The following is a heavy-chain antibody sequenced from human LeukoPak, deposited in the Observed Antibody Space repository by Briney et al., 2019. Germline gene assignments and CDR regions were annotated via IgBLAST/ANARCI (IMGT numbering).Heavy chain of an antibody. V-gene: IGHV1-18*01. Sequence: ASVKVSCKASGYTFTSYGISWVRQAPGQGLEWMGWIGAYNGNTNYAQKLQGRVTMTTDTSTSTAYMELRSLRSDDTAVYYCARGPPADYDFWSGYYKYAFDIWGQGTMVTVSS. CDR3: ARGPPADYDFWSGYYKYAFDI. D-gene: IGHD3-3*01. J-gene: IGHJ3*02. CDR2: IGAYNGNT. CDR1: GYTFTSYG.